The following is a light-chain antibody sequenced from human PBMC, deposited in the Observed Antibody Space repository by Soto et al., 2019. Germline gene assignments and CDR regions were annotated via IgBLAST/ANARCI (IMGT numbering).Light chain of an antibody. CDR1: QSVSSRN. Sequence: EIVLTQSPGTLSLSPGERATLSCRACQSVSSRNLAWYRQKPGQAPSLLIYGASNRATGIPDRFSGSGSGTDFTLTISRLEPEDFAVYYCLRYGDSPPAYTFGQGTKLEIK. CDR2: GAS. V-gene: IGKV3-20*01. J-gene: IGKJ2*01. CDR3: LRYGDSPPAYT.